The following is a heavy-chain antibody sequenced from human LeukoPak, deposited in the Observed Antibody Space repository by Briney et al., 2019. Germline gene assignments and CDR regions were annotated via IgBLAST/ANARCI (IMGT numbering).Heavy chain of an antibody. CDR3: AREDGYCSGGNCYSYFDS. Sequence: PGGSLRLSCAASKFIFSNYWMSWVRQAPGKGLEWVAYIKKTGSETYYVDSVKGRFTITRDNARNSLFLQMNSLRAEDTAVYYCAREDGYCSGGNCYSYFDSWGQGILVTVSS. CDR1: KFIFSNYW. V-gene: IGHV3-7*01. CDR2: IKKTGSET. J-gene: IGHJ4*02. D-gene: IGHD2-15*01.